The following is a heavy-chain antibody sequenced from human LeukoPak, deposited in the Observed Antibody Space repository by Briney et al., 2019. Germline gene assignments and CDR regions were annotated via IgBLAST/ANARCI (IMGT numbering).Heavy chain of an antibody. CDR3: AALVVAGSWCADY. J-gene: IGHJ4*02. CDR2: ISGSGSAI. V-gene: IGHV3-48*03. Sequence: GGSLRLSCAASGFTFSRYEMNWVRQAPGKGLEWVSYISGSGSAIYYADSAKGRFTISRDNAKNTLFLQMNSLRAEDTAVYYCAALVVAGSWCADYWGQGTLVTVSS. CDR1: GFTFSRYE. D-gene: IGHD6-19*01.